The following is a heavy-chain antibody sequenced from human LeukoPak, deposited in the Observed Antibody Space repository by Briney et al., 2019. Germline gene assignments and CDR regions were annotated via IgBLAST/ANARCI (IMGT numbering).Heavy chain of an antibody. V-gene: IGHV3-21*01. CDR2: ISSSSSYI. Sequence: GGSLRLSCAASGFTFSSYSMNWVRQAPGKGLEWVSPISSSSSYIYYADSVKGRFTISRDNAKNSLYLQMNSLRADDTAVYYCARLSSGSPVTHFDYWGQGTLVTVSS. CDR1: GFTFSSYS. J-gene: IGHJ4*02. D-gene: IGHD1-26*01. CDR3: ARLSSGSPVTHFDY.